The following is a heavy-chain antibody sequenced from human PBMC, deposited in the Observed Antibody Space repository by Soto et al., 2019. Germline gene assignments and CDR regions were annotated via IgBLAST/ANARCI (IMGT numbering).Heavy chain of an antibody. J-gene: IGHJ6*02. CDR2: ISYDGSNK. V-gene: IGHV3-30-3*01. Sequence: GGSLRRSCAASGFTFSSYARHWVRQAPGKGLECVAVISYDGSNKYYADSVKGRFTISRDNSKNTVYLQMNSLRAEDTAVYYCARDRGGYCSSTSCSFMPTYYYYGMAAWGQGTTVTVSS. CDR1: GFTFSSYA. CDR3: ARDRGGYCSSTSCSFMPTYYYYGMAA. D-gene: IGHD2-2*01.